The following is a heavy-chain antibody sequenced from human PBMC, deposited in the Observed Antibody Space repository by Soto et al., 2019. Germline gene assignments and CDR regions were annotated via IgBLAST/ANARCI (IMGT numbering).Heavy chain of an antibody. Sequence: SVKVSCKASGGTFSSYAISWVRQAPGQGLEWMGGIIPIFGTANYARKFQGRVTITADESTSTAYMELSSLRSEDTAVYYCARDPEYYYDSSGAPDPPVFGPWGQGTLVTVSS. J-gene: IGHJ5*02. CDR3: ARDPEYYYDSSGAPDPPVFGP. V-gene: IGHV1-69*13. D-gene: IGHD3-22*01. CDR2: IIPIFGTA. CDR1: GGTFSSYA.